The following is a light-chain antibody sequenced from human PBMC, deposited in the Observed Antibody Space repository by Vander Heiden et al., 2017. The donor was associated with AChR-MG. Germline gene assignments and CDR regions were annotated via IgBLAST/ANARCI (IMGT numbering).Light chain of an antibody. J-gene: IGKJ2*01. CDR2: GAS. CDR1: QSVSSSY. V-gene: IGKV3-20*01. CDR3: QQSGSSPPYT. Sequence: EIVLPQSPGTLSLSPGERATLSCRASQSVSSSYLAWYQQKPGQAPRLLIYGASSRATGIPDRFSGSGSGTDFTLTISRLEPEDFAVYYCQQSGSSPPYTFGQGTKLQIK.